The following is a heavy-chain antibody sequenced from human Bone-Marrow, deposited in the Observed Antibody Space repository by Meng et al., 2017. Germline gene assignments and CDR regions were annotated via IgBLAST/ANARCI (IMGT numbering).Heavy chain of an antibody. CDR1: VGSFSGTY. Sequence: QVQLQQWGAGLLKPPGPLSPTSAVYVGSFSGTYWSGIRQPPGKGLEWIGEINHSGSTNYNPSLKSRVTISVDTSKNQFSLKLSSVTAADTAVYYCARDGVWYYDFWSGYYYFDYWGQGTLVTVSS. V-gene: IGHV4-34*01. D-gene: IGHD3-3*01. CDR2: INHSGST. J-gene: IGHJ4*02. CDR3: ARDGVWYYDFWSGYYYFDY.